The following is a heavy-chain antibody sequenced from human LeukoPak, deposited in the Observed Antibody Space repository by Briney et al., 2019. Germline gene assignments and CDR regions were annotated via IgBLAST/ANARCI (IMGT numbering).Heavy chain of an antibody. CDR2: IYYSGST. CDR3: ARDFVVRLSRGYAFDI. J-gene: IGHJ3*02. CDR1: GGSISSGSYY. D-gene: IGHD2-21*01. V-gene: IGHV4-61*09. Sequence: PSQTLSLTCTVSGGSISSGSYYWSWIRQPAGKGLEWIGYIYYSGSTNYNPSLKSRVTISVDTSKNQFSLKLSSVTAADTAVYYCARDFVVRLSRGYAFDIWGQGTMVTVSS.